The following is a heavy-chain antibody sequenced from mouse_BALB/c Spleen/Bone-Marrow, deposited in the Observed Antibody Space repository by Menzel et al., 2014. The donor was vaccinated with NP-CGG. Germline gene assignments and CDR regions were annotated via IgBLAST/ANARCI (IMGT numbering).Heavy chain of an antibody. J-gene: IGHJ4*01. CDR2: INPSTGYT. V-gene: IGHV1-7*01. CDR1: GYTFTSYW. Sequence: VQLVGSGAELAKPGASVKMSCKASGYTFTSYWMHWVKQRPGQGLEWIGYINPSTGYTDYNQKFNDKATLTADKSSSTAYMQLSSLTSKDSAVYYCARGNPLYAMDYWGQGTSVTVSS. D-gene: IGHD2-1*01. CDR3: ARGNPLYAMDY.